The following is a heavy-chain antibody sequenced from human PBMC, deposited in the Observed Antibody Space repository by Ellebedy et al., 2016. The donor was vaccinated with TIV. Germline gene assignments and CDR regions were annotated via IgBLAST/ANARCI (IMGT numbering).Heavy chain of an antibody. CDR2: IYPGDSDT. V-gene: IGHV5-51*01. D-gene: IGHD1-26*01. CDR1: GYSFTSYW. Sequence: GGSLRLXXKGSGYSFTSYWIGWVRQMPGKGLEWMGIIYPGDSDTRYSPSFQGQVTISADKSISTAYLQWSSLKASDTAMYYCARSDTEGVGARFDLWGRGTLVTVSS. CDR3: ARSDTEGVGARFDL. J-gene: IGHJ2*01.